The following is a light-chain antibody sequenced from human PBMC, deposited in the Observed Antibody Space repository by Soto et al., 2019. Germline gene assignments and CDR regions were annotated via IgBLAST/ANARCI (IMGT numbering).Light chain of an antibody. J-gene: IGLJ3*02. CDR3: SSFTSTNTWV. Sequence: QSVLTQPASVSGSPGQSITISCPGTSSDVGGYNYVSWYQQHPGKAPKLMIYEVNNRPSGVSDRFSVSKSGNTASLTISGLQVEDEADYYCSSFTSTNTWVFGGGTKLTVL. CDR1: SSDVGGYNY. CDR2: EVN. V-gene: IGLV2-14*01.